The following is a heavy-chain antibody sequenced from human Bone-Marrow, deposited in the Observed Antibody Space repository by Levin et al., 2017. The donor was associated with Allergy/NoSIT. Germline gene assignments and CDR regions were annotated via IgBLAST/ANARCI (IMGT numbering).Heavy chain of an antibody. CDR2: ISSSGSTI. V-gene: IGHV3-48*03. CDR1: GFTFSSYE. J-gene: IGHJ4*02. CDR3: ARDQGWYGSGNPKGGAFDY. D-gene: IGHD3-10*01. Sequence: PGGSLRLSCAASGFTFSSYEMNWVRQAPGKGLEWVSYISSSGSTIYYADSVKGRFTISRDNAKNSLYLQMNSLRAEDTAVYYCARDQGWYGSGNPKGGAFDYWGQGTLVTVSS.